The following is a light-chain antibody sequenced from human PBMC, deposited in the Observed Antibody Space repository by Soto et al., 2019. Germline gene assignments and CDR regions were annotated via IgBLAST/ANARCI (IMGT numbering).Light chain of an antibody. CDR2: DVT. CDR1: SSDVGGYNY. V-gene: IGLV2-14*03. J-gene: IGLJ1*01. Sequence: QSVLTQPASVSGSPGQSITISCTGTSSDVGGYNYVSWYQHHPGKAPKLIIYDVTSRPSGVSIRFSGSKSDNTASLTISWLQPEDEADYHCSSYTTSNTRQIAFGTGTKVTVL. CDR3: SSYTTSNTRQIA.